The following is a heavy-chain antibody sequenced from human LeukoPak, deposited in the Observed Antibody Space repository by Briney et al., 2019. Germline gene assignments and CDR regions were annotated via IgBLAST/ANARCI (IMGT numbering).Heavy chain of an antibody. CDR1: GYTFTSYG. J-gene: IGHJ4*02. Sequence: ASVKVSCKASGYTFTSYGISWVRQAPGQGLEWMGWISAYNGNTNYAQKLQGRVTMTTDTSTSTAYMELRSLRSDDTAVYYCAKDSPVSRHFEARYYLDNWGQGTLVTVSS. CDR2: ISAYNGNT. V-gene: IGHV1-18*01. D-gene: IGHD3-9*01. CDR3: AKDSPVSRHFEARYYLDN.